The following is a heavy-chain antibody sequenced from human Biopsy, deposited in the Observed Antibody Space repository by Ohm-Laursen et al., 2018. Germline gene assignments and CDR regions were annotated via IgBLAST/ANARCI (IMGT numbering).Heavy chain of an antibody. CDR3: ARDQRGPSLLEAKLTPNYFDY. D-gene: IGHD1-1*01. J-gene: IGHJ4*02. CDR2: ISSGGDYM. V-gene: IGHV3-21*01. Sequence: SLRLSCAASGFTLRDYSMNWVRQAPGKGLEWVSSISSGGDYMFYADSVKGRFTISRDNAKNSLYLQMNSLRAEDTAVYYCARDQRGPSLLEAKLTPNYFDYWGRGSLVTVSS. CDR1: GFTLRDYS.